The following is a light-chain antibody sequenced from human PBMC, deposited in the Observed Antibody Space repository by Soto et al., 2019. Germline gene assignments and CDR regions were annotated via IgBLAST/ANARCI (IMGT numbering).Light chain of an antibody. V-gene: IGKV3-15*01. J-gene: IGKJ1*01. CDR2: GAS. CDR1: QTVIHN. CDR3: QQYNNWPRT. Sequence: EIVLTQSPDTLSLSPGETATLSCRASQTVIHNYLAWHQQKPGQTPRLLVYGASSRATGIPARFSGSGSGTEFTLTISSLQSEDFAVYYCQQYNNWPRTFGQGTKVDIK.